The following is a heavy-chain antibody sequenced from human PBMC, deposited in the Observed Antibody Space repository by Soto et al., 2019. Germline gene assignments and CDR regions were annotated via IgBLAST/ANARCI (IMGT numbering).Heavy chain of an antibody. CDR3: AKDMVQEASGWFSPWFDP. V-gene: IGHV3-43*01. J-gene: IGHJ5*02. CDR2: ISWDGGST. Sequence: GSSLRLSCAASGFTFDDYTMHWVRQAPGKGLEWVSLISWDGGSTYYADSVKGVFTISRDNSKNSLYLQMNSRRTEDTALYYSAKDMVQEASGWFSPWFDPWGQGTLVTVSS. CDR1: GFTFDDYT. D-gene: IGHD6-19*01.